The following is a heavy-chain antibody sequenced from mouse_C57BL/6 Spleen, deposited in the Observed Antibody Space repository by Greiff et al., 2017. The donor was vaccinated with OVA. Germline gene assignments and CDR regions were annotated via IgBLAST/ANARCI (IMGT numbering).Heavy chain of an antibody. CDR1: GYTFTSYW. CDR2: LYPGSGST. CDR3: ARYGYDDGGYYYAMDY. D-gene: IGHD2-2*01. J-gene: IGHJ4*01. V-gene: IGHV1-55*01. Sequence: QVQLQQPGAELVKPGASVKMSCKASGYTFTSYWITWVTQRPGQGLECICSLYPGSGSTNYNEKFKSKATLTVDTSSSTAYMQLSSLTSEDSAVYYCARYGYDDGGYYYAMDYWGQGTSVTVSS.